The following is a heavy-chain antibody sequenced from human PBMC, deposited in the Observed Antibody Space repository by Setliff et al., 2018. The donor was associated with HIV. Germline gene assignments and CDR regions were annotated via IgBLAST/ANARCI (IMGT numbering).Heavy chain of an antibody. CDR1: GYTFTSYH. V-gene: IGHV1-2*06. CDR2: IIPNSAGT. CDR3: ATKVYCTNGVCLDAFDI. J-gene: IGHJ3*02. D-gene: IGHD2-8*01. Sequence: ASVKVSCKASGYTFTSYHIHWVRQAPGQGLEWMGRIIPNSAGTNYAQKFQGRVTMTRDTSISTAYMELSRLRSDDTAVYYCATKVYCTNGVCLDAFDIWGQGTMVTVSS.